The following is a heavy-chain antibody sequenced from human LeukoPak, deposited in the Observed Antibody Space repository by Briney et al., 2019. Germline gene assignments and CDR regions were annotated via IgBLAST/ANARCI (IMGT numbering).Heavy chain of an antibody. V-gene: IGHV3-23*01. D-gene: IGHD2-21*02. Sequence: PGGSLRLSCAASGFTVSSDYMSWVRQAPGKGLEWVSAISGSGGSTYYADSVKGRFTISRDNSKNTLYLQMNSLRAEDTAVYYCARDQSAYCGGDCYPYYYYYGMDVWGQGTTVTVSS. J-gene: IGHJ6*02. CDR3: ARDQSAYCGGDCYPYYYYYGMDV. CDR2: ISGSGGST. CDR1: GFTVSSDY.